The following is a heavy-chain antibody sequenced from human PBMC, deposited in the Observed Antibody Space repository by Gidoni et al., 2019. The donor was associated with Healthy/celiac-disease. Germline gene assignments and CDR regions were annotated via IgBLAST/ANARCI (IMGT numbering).Heavy chain of an antibody. CDR1: GFTFSSYA. CDR2: ISGSGGST. V-gene: IGHV3-23*04. Sequence: EVQLVESGGGLVQPGGSLRLSCAASGFTFSSYAMSWVRQAPGKGLEWVAAISGSGGSTYYADSVKGRFTISRDNSKNTLYLQMNSLRAEDTAVYYCAKDFKRQDIVVVVAAATYYYYYGMDVWGQGTTVTVSS. D-gene: IGHD2-15*01. J-gene: IGHJ6*02. CDR3: AKDFKRQDIVVVVAAATYYYYYGMDV.